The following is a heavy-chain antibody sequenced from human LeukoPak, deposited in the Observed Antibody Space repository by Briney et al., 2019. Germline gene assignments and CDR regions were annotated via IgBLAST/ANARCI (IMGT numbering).Heavy chain of an antibody. CDR3: AKKYYHWFAP. J-gene: IGHJ5*02. CDR2: ISNSGADT. V-gene: IGHV3-23*01. Sequence: GGSLRLSCAASGFNFTIYAMTWVRQAPGKGLEWVSAISNSGADTYYADSVRGRFTISRDNSKNTLYLQMNSLRDEDTAVYYRAKKYYHWFAPWGQRTLVIVSS. D-gene: IGHD2/OR15-2a*01. CDR1: GFNFTIYA.